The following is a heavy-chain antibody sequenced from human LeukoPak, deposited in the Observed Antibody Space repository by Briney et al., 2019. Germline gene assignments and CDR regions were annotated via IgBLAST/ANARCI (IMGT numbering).Heavy chain of an antibody. CDR3: ARALSIVVVPAVFFDY. Sequence: SETLSLTCTVSGGSISSSSYYWGWIRQPPGKGLEWIGSIYYSGSTYYNPSLKSRVTISVDTSKNQFSLKLSSVTAADTAVYYCARALSIVVVPAVFFDYWGQGTLVTVSS. J-gene: IGHJ4*02. V-gene: IGHV4-39*07. CDR1: GGSISSSSYY. CDR2: IYYSGST. D-gene: IGHD2-2*01.